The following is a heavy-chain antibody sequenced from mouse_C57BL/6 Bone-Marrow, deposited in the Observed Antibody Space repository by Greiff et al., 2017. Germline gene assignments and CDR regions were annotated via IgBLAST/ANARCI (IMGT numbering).Heavy chain of an antibody. CDR2: INPSSGYT. V-gene: IGHV1-7*01. J-gene: IGHJ3*01. CDR1: GYTFTSYW. CDR3: TPGYPFAY. Sequence: VQLQESGADLAKPGASVKLSCKASGYTFTSYWMHWVKQRPGQGLEWIGYINPSSGYTKYNQKFKDKATLTADKSSSTAYLQLSRLTYEDAAVYYCTPGYPFAYWGQGTLVTVSA. D-gene: IGHD3-2*02.